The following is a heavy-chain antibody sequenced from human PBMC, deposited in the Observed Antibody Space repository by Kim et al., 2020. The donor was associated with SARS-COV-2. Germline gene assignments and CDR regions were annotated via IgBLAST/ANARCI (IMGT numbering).Heavy chain of an antibody. V-gene: IGHV4-4*07. Sequence: SLKSRVTMSLDTSTNLFSLKMSSVTAADTAVYYCARGYSYGSGLYYLDYWGQGTLVTVSS. J-gene: IGHJ4*02. D-gene: IGHD5-18*01. CDR3: ARGYSYGSGLYYLDY.